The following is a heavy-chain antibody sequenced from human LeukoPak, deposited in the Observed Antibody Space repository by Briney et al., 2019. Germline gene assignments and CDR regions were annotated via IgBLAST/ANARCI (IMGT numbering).Heavy chain of an antibody. Sequence: ASVKVSCKASGYTFTSYDINRVRQATGQGLEWMGWMNPNSGNTGYAQKFQGRVTMTRNTSISTAYMELSSLRSEDTAVYYCARGRRVVVPAAIFYYFDYWGQGTLVTVSS. CDR1: GYTFTSYD. CDR2: MNPNSGNT. J-gene: IGHJ4*02. CDR3: ARGRRVVVPAAIFYYFDY. V-gene: IGHV1-8*01. D-gene: IGHD2-2*01.